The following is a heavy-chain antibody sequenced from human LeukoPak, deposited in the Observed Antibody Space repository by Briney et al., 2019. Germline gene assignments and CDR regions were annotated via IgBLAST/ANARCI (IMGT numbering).Heavy chain of an antibody. CDR1: GGSISSYY. CDR2: IYYSGST. J-gene: IGHJ5*02. V-gene: IGHV4-59*08. CDR3: ARHDPKKNWFDP. Sequence: SETLSLTCTVSGGSISSYYWSWIRQPPGKGLEWIGYIYYSGSTNYNPSLKSRVTISVDASKNQFSLKLSSVTAADTAVYYCARHDPKKNWFDPWGQGTLVTVSS.